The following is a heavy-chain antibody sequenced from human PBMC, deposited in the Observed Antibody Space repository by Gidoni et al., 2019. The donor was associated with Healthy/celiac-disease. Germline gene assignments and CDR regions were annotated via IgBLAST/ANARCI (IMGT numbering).Heavy chain of an antibody. V-gene: IGHV4-34*01. CDR2: INHSGST. CDR3: ARAVAGSFGY. J-gene: IGHJ4*02. CDR1: GGSFSGYY. D-gene: IGHD6-19*01. Sequence: QVQLQQWGAGLLKPSETLSLTCAVYGGSFSGYYWSWIRQPPGKGLEWIGEINHSGSTNYNPSLKSRVTISVDTSKNQFSLKLSSVTAADTAVYYCARAVAGSFGYWGQGTLVTVSS.